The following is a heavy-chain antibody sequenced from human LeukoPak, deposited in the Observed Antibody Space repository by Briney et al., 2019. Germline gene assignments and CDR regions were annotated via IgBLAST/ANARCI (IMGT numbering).Heavy chain of an antibody. Sequence: GGSLRLSCAASGFSFSTQRMHWVRQAPGKGLVWVSYINIDGRITGYADSAKGRFTISRDNAKNTLYLQMNSLRAEDTAIYYCFREGGDWGQGTLVTVSS. CDR1: GFSFSTQR. CDR2: INIDGRIT. D-gene: IGHD3-10*01. V-gene: IGHV3-74*01. J-gene: IGHJ4*02. CDR3: FREGGD.